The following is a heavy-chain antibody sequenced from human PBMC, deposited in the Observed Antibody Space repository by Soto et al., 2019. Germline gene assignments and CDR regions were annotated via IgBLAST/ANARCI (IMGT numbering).Heavy chain of an antibody. CDR3: GRTPVAVYNWFEP. V-gene: IGHV1-18*01. D-gene: IGHD6-19*01. J-gene: IGHJ5*02. CDR1: GYTFTSYG. Sequence: APVKVSCKASGYTFTSYGISWVRQAPGQGLEWMGWISAYNGNTNYAQKLQGRVTMTTDTSTSTAYMELRSLRSDDTAVYYCGRTPVAVYNWFEPWGQGTLVNVSS. CDR2: ISAYNGNT.